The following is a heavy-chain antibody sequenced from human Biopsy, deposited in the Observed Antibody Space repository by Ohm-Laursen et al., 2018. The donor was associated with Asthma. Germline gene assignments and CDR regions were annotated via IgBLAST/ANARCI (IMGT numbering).Heavy chain of an antibody. D-gene: IGHD7-27*01. J-gene: IGHJ4*02. CDR2: IIPIFGTA. Sequence: GSSVKVSCKASGDSFSSYAISWARQAPGQGLEWMGGIIPIFGTANYAQKFQGRVTITADESTSTAYMELSSLRSEDTAVYYCARSSHINWGGYFDYWGQGTLVTVSS. CDR3: ARSSHINWGGYFDY. CDR1: GDSFSSYA. V-gene: IGHV1-69*01.